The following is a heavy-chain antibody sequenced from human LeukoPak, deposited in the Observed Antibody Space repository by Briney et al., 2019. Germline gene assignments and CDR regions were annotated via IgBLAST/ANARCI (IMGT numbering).Heavy chain of an antibody. CDR2: IYYSGST. V-gene: IGHV4-30-4*07. CDR1: GGSISSGGYS. J-gene: IGHJ4*02. Sequence: SETLSLTCAVSGGSISSGGYSWSWIRQPPGKGLEWIGYIYYSGSTYYNPSLKSRVTISVDTSKNQFSLKLSSVTAADTAVYYCARFHYGYPYYFDYWGQGTLVTVSS. D-gene: IGHD4-17*01. CDR3: ARFHYGYPYYFDY.